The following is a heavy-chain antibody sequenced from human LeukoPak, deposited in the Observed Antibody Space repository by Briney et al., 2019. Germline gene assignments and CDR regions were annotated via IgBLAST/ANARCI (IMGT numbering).Heavy chain of an antibody. D-gene: IGHD3-22*01. CDR3: ARGSPSSAWYWYVEY. CDR2: VSYDGSNK. CDR1: GLTFSSYW. Sequence: PGGPLRLSCAASGLTFSSYWMSWVREARGKGLEWVAVVSYDGSNKYYVDSVEGRFVISRDGSKNTLYMHLNNLRSEDTAVYYCARGSPSSAWYWYVEYWGQGTLVSVS. V-gene: IGHV3-33*08. J-gene: IGHJ4*02.